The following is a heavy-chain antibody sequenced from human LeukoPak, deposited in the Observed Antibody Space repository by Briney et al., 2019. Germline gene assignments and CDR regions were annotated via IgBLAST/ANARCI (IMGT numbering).Heavy chain of an antibody. D-gene: IGHD3-3*01. V-gene: IGHV3-30-3*01. CDR2: ISYDGSNK. CDR1: GFTFSSYA. Sequence: GRSLRLSCAASGFTFSSYAVHWVRQAPGKGLEWVAVISYDGSNKYYADSVKGRFTISRDNSKNTLYLQMNSLRAEDTAVYYCAREEVDDFWSGPTPYYYYGMDVWGQGTTVTVSS. J-gene: IGHJ6*02. CDR3: AREEVDDFWSGPTPYYYYGMDV.